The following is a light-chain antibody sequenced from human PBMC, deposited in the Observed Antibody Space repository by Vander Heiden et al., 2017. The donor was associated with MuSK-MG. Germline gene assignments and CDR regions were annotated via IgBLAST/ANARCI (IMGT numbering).Light chain of an antibody. CDR1: QSVSSN. Sequence: DIVLTQSPATLSVSPGERATLSCRASQSVSSNLAWYQQNPGQAPRLLIYGASTRATGIPARFSGSGSGTEFTLTISSLQSEDFAVYYCQQYNNWPPHTFGQGTRLEIK. CDR2: GAS. V-gene: IGKV3D-15*01. CDR3: QQYNNWPPHT. J-gene: IGKJ5*01.